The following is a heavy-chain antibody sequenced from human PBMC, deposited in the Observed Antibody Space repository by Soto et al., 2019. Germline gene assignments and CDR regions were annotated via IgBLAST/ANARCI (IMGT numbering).Heavy chain of an antibody. CDR3: AMVDVYVTPSPQDV. Sequence: QVQLVQSGAEVKNPGASVKVSCKASGYSFTRYGIGWARQAPGQGLEWMGWINTYNGNTNYAQNVQGRVTLTTDTSTRTADMELRSLRSNDTAIYDCAMVDVYVTPSPQDVWGQGTTVIVSS. CDR1: GYSFTRYG. J-gene: IGHJ6*02. D-gene: IGHD3-16*01. CDR2: INTYNGNT. V-gene: IGHV1-18*01.